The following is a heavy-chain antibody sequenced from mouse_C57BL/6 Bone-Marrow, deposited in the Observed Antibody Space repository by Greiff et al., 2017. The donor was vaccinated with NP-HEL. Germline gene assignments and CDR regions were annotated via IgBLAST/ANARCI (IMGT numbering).Heavy chain of an antibody. CDR3: ASAVYDGYGYAMDY. CDR1: GYSITSDY. V-gene: IGHV3-8*01. CDR2: ISYSGST. D-gene: IGHD2-2*01. J-gene: IGHJ4*01. Sequence: EVKLVESGPGLAKPSQTLSLTCSVTGYSITSDYWNWIRKFPGNKLEYMGYISYSGSTYYNPSLKSRISITRDTAKNQYYLQLNSVTTDDTATYYCASAVYDGYGYAMDYWGQGTSVTVSS.